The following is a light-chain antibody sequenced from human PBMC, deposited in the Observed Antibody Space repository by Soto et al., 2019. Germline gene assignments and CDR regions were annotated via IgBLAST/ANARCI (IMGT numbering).Light chain of an antibody. J-gene: IGKJ2*01. Sequence: DIVLTQSPATLSVSPGESATLSCRASQSVSRALAWYQQVPGQAPRLLIYDSSTRATGVPARFSGSGSGTQFTLSISSLQSEDVSVYYCQRYNNWPPRYTVGQGTKLQI. CDR3: QRYNNWPPRYT. CDR2: DSS. CDR1: QSVSRA. V-gene: IGKV3-15*01.